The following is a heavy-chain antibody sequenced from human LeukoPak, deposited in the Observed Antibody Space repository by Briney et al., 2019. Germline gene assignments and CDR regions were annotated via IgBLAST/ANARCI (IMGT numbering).Heavy chain of an antibody. J-gene: IGHJ4*02. Sequence: GASVKVSCKASGYTFTGYYMHWVRQAPGQGLEWMGRINPNSGGTNYAQKFQGRVTMTRDTSISTAYMELSRLRSDDTAVYYCARDPYRITRVRGGLTPDYWGQGTLVTVSS. CDR3: ARDPYRITRVRGGLTPDY. CDR2: INPNSGGT. V-gene: IGHV1-2*06. CDR1: GYTFTGYY. D-gene: IGHD3-10*01.